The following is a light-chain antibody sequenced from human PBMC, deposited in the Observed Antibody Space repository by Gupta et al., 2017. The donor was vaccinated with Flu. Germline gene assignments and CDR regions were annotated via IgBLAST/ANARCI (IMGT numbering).Light chain of an antibody. CDR2: GAY. J-gene: IGKJ3*01. Sequence: ISCRASRSVSSNYLAWYQQKPGQARRLLIYGAYHRAAGIPDRLSGSGSGTDFILTISRLGPEDVAVYYCQRYVTSPPGVTFGPGTKVDVK. V-gene: IGKV3-20*01. CDR3: QRYVTSPPGVT. CDR1: RSVSSNY.